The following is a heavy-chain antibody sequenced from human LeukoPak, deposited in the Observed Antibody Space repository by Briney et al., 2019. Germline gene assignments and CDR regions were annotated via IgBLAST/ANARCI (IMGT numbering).Heavy chain of an antibody. CDR1: GFTFSNAW. J-gene: IGHJ4*02. D-gene: IGHD6-6*01. V-gene: IGHV3-15*01. Sequence: GRSLRLSCAASGFTFSNAWMSWVRQAPGKGLEWVGRIKSKTDGGTTDYAAPVKGRFTISRDDSKNTLYLQMNSLKTEDTAVYYCTTDLPARRADYWGQGTLVTVSS. CDR2: IKSKTDGGTT. CDR3: TTDLPARRADY.